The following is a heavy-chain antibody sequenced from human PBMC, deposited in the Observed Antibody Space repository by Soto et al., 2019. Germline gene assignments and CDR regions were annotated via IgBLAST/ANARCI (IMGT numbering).Heavy chain of an antibody. CDR3: ARGRYGDY. J-gene: IGHJ4*02. V-gene: IGHV1-18*01. CDR1: GYGFTTYG. D-gene: IGHD1-1*01. Sequence: QVHLVQSGAEVKKPGASVKVSCKGSGYGFTTYGITWVRQSPGQGLEWMAWISAHDGNRNYAQKLQGRVTVTRDTYTSTAYMELRILRSDDTAVYYCARGRYGDYWGQGALVTVSS. CDR2: ISAHDGNR.